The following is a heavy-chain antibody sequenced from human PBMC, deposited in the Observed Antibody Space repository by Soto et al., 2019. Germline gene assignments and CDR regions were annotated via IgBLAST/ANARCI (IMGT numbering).Heavy chain of an antibody. D-gene: IGHD1-1*01. CDR2: MNPNTGNS. CDR3: ARRAETNGWNGFGADKYYFDF. J-gene: IGHJ4*02. Sequence: SVKVSCKASGYTFTSYDIYWVRQATGQGLEWMGWMNPNTGNSGYAQKFQGRVTMTSDTSINTAHMELSSLRSEDTAVYYCARRAETNGWNGFGADKYYFDFWGQGTLVTVSS. CDR1: GYTFTSYD. V-gene: IGHV1-8*01.